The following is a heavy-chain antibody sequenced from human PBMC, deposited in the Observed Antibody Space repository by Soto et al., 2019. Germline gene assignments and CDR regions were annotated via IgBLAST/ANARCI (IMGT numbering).Heavy chain of an antibody. D-gene: IGHD3-22*01. Sequence: PGESLKISCRGSGYSFNTYWIGWVRQMAGKGLEWIGIIHPWDSDTKYNPSFQGQVTISVDRAISTAYLQWRSLKASDTGMYYCARPPAQYFDSSGYGSEGEYWGHGTLVTVSS. V-gene: IGHV5-51*01. J-gene: IGHJ4*01. CDR1: GYSFNTYW. CDR3: ARPPAQYFDSSGYGSEGEY. CDR2: IHPWDSDT.